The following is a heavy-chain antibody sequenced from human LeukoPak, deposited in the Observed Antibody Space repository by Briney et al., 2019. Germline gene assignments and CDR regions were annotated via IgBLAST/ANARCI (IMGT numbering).Heavy chain of an antibody. V-gene: IGHV4-59*11. CDR2: ISDTGGA. J-gene: IGHJ6*02. D-gene: IGHD3-16*01. CDR3: ARDFWQKRDRQWYYYGLDV. Sequence: SETLSLTCSVSGGSIGPLYWSWIRQSPGKGLEWLGYISDTGGADYSPSLKSRVTISIDTSKNQISLKLTLVTVADTAVYVCARDFWQKRDRQWYYYGLDVWGQGTTVTVSS. CDR1: GGSIGPLY.